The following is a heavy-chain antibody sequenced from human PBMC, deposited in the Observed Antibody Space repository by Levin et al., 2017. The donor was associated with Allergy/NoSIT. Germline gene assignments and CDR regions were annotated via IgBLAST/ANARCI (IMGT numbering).Heavy chain of an antibody. CDR3: AKVLYHYDSNNYYYPHAFDV. V-gene: IGHV3-23*01. J-gene: IGHJ3*01. D-gene: IGHD3-22*01. Sequence: GGSLRLSCRASGFNFNSNTMAWVRQAPGKGLEWVSGVSGSGGSTYYTDSVKGRFTISRDSSKNKLYLQMNSLRAEDTALYYCAKVLYHYDSNNYYYPHAFDVWGQGTMVTVSS. CDR1: GFNFNSNT. CDR2: VSGSGGST.